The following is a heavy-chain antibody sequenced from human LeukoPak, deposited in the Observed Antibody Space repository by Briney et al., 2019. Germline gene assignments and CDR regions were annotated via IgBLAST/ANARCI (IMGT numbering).Heavy chain of an antibody. CDR1: GLTLSGYW. CDR2: IKQEVSEK. V-gene: IGHV3-7*02. J-gene: IGHJ3*02. Sequence: GGSLRLSCAASGLTLSGYWMSQVRQAPGEGQEWGANIKQEVSEKYCVDSVKGQFTISRDNAKNSLYLQMNSLRAEDTAVYYCARVRSDAFDIWGQGTMVTVSS. CDR3: ARVRSDAFDI.